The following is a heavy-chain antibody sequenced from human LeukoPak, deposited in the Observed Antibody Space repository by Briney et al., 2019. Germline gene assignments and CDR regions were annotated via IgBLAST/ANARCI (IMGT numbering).Heavy chain of an antibody. V-gene: IGHV5-51*01. CDR1: GYTFTNYW. D-gene: IGHD2/OR15-2a*01. CDR2: IYPGDSDT. J-gene: IGHJ4*02. CDR3: ARHPSGNSNSWSDY. Sequence: GESLKITCKGSGYTFTNYWIAWVRQMPGKGLEWMGIIYPGDSDTRYSPSFHGQVTLSVDKSISTAYLQWSSLKASDAAMYYCARHPSGNSNSWSDYWGQGTLVTVSS.